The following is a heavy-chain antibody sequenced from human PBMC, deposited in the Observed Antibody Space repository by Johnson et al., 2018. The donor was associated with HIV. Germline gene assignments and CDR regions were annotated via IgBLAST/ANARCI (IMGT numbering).Heavy chain of an antibody. J-gene: IGHJ3*02. CDR2: ISYDGSNK. CDR1: AFTFSNYA. V-gene: IGHV3-30-3*01. D-gene: IGHD5-24*01. Sequence: VQLVESGGGVVQPGRSLRLACAASAFTFSNYAMHWVRQAPGKGLEWVAVISYDGSNKYYADSVKGRFTISRDNSKNLLFLQMNSLIAEDTAVYYCAREERDGINSACDIWGQGTMVAVSS. CDR3: AREERDGINSACDI.